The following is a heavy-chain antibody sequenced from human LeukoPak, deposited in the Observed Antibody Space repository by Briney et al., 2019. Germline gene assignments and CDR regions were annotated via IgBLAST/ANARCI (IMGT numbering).Heavy chain of an antibody. CDR2: INTYNGNT. CDR1: GYTFTRYG. J-gene: IGHJ4*02. Sequence: ASVKVSCKASGYTFTRYGISWVRQAPGQGLEWMGWINTYNGNTDYAQKLQGRVTMTRDTSTSTAYMELRSLRSDDTALYYCATNYYDSSGYYSIDYWGQGTLVTVSS. CDR3: ATNYYDSSGYYSIDY. D-gene: IGHD3-22*01. V-gene: IGHV1-18*01.